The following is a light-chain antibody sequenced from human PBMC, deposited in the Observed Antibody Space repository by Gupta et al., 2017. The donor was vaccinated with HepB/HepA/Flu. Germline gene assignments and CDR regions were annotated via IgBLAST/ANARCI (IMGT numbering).Light chain of an antibody. CDR3: RHYSSSPHT. V-gene: IGKV3-20*01. J-gene: IGKJ2*01. CDR1: QTVSSNY. Sequence: EIVLTQSPRTLSLSPGERATLSCRASQTVSSNYLAWYQQKPGQAPRLLIFDASIRATGIPDRFSGSGYGTDFTLTINRLEPEDFAVYWCRHYSSSPHTFGQGTTLEIK. CDR2: DAS.